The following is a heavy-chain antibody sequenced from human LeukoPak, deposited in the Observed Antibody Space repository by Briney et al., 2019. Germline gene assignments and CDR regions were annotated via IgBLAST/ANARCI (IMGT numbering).Heavy chain of an antibody. CDR1: GFTFSSYG. D-gene: IGHD3-3*01. CDR3: ARMRLEWSPAAFDI. CDR2: ISYDGSNK. V-gene: IGHV3-30*03. J-gene: IGHJ3*02. Sequence: GGSLRLSCAASGFTFSSYGMHWVRQAPGKGLEWVAVISYDGSNKYYADSVKGRFTISRDNSKNTLYLQMNSLRAEDTAVYYCARMRLEWSPAAFDIWGQGTMVTVSS.